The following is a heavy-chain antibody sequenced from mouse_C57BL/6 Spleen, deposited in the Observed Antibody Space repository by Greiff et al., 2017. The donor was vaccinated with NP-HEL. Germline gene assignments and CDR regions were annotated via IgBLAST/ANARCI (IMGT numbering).Heavy chain of an antibody. CDR1: GFTFNTYA. CDR3: VRGLYYGNYDAMDY. J-gene: IGHJ4*01. CDR2: IRSKSSNYAT. D-gene: IGHD2-1*01. V-gene: IGHV10-3*01. Sequence: EVQVVESGGGLVQPKGSLKLSCAASGFTFNTYAMHWVRQAPGKGLEWVARIRSKSSNYATYYADSVKDRFTISRDDSQSMLYLQMNNLKTEDTAMYYCVRGLYYGNYDAMDYWGQGTSVTVSS.